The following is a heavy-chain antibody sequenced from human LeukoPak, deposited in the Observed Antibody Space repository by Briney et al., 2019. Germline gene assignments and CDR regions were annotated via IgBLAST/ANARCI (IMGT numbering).Heavy chain of an antibody. D-gene: IGHD2-21*01. J-gene: IGHJ6*03. Sequence: PGESLKIYCKGSGYSFTSYWIGWVRQMPAKGLEWMGIIYPGDSHTRYSPSFQGQVTISADKSISTAYLQWSSLKASDTAMYYCARPSLHSDYYYMDVWGKGTTVTVSS. CDR1: GYSFTSYW. V-gene: IGHV5-51*03. CDR2: IYPGDSHT. CDR3: ARPSLHSDYYYMDV.